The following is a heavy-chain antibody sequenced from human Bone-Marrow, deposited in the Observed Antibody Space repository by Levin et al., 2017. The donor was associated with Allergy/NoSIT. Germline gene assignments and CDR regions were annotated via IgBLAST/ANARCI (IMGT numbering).Heavy chain of an antibody. CDR2: IYASGST. J-gene: IGHJ5*02. CDR3: ARGNCGTSCYGINWFDP. V-gene: IGHV4-4*07. CDR1: GGSISSDYY. Sequence: SETLSLTCSVSGGSISSDYYWTWIRQPAGKGLEWIGSIYASGSTNYNPSLKSRVTVSVDTSKNQFSLVLSSVTASDTAVYYCARGNCGTSCYGINWFDPWGQGTLVIVSS. D-gene: IGHD2-2*01.